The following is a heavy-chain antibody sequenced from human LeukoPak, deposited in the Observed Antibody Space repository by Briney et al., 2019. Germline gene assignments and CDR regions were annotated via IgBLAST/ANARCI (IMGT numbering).Heavy chain of an antibody. D-gene: IGHD3-22*01. CDR1: GFTFSSYS. J-gene: IGHJ3*02. CDR2: ISSSSSYI. V-gene: IGHV3-21*01. CDR3: ARGMGYYYDSSGYYADAFDI. Sequence: GGSLRLSCAASGFTFSSYSMNWVRQAPGKGLEWVSSISSSSSYIYYADSVKGRFTISRDNAKNSLYLQMNSLRAEDTAVYYCARGMGYYYDSSGYYADAFDIWGQGTMVTVSS.